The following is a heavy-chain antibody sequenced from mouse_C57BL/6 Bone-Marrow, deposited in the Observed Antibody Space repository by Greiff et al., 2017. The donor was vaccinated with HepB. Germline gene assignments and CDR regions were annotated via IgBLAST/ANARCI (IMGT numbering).Heavy chain of an antibody. J-gene: IGHJ2*01. CDR1: GYTFTSYG. Sequence: QVHVKQSGAELARPGASVKLSCKASGYTFTSYGISWVKQRTGQGLEWIGEIYPRSGNTYYNEKFKGKATLTADKSSSTAYMELRSLTSEDSAVYFCAGVITTVVATGDYWGQGTTLTVSS. D-gene: IGHD1-1*01. V-gene: IGHV1-81*01. CDR3: AGVITTVVATGDY. CDR2: IYPRSGNT.